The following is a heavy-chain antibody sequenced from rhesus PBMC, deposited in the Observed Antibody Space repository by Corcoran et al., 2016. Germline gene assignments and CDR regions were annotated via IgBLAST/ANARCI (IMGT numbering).Heavy chain of an antibody. CDR1: GGSISDSYR. CDR2: IYGSNTIT. Sequence: QVQLQESGPGVVKPSETLSLTCAVSGGSISDSYRWSWIRQPPGKGLEWIGYIYGSNTITNYTPSRKSRVTISKDTSKNQFSLKLSSVTAADTAVYYCARDRRWYYNIWTGENYFDYWGQGVLVTVSS. V-gene: IGHV4S10*01. D-gene: IGHD3-3*01. CDR3: ARDRRWYYNIWTGENYFDY. J-gene: IGHJ4*01.